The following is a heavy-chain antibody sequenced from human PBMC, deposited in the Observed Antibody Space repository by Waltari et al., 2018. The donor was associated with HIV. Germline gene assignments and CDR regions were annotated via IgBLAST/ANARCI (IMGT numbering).Heavy chain of an antibody. CDR3: ARPRYCSGGSCYSGGYGDYAHRWFDP. CDR2: IDYSGST. D-gene: IGHD2-15*01. V-gene: IGHV4-39*01. Sequence: QLQLQESGPGLVKPSETLSLTCTVSGGSISSSSYYWGWIRQPPGKGLEWVGSIDYSGSTDYNPSLKRRVTISVDTSKNQFSLKLSSVTAADTAVYYCARPRYCSGGSCYSGGYGDYAHRWFDPWGQGTLVTVSS. CDR1: GGSISSSSYY. J-gene: IGHJ5*02.